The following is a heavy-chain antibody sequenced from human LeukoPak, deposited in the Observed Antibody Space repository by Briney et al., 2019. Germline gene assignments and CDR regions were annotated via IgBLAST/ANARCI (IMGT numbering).Heavy chain of an antibody. V-gene: IGHV4-61*01. CDR3: ARDSDGY. CDR2: IYYSGST. Sequence: SETLSLTCTVSGGSVSSGNYYWSWIRQPPGKGLEWIGYIYYSGSTNYNPSLKSRVTISVDTSKNQFSLKLSSVTAADTAVYYCARDSDGYWGQGTLVTVSS. CDR1: GGSVSSGNYY. J-gene: IGHJ4*02. D-gene: IGHD5-24*01.